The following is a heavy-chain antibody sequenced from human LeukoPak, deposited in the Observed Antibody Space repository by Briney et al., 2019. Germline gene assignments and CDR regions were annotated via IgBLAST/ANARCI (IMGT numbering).Heavy chain of an antibody. CDR1: GFTFSSYE. D-gene: IGHD5-18*01. CDR3: AKDRAWLQFWS. J-gene: IGHJ4*02. CDR2: ISPSGDIT. V-gene: IGHV3-23*01. Sequence: GGSLRLSCAASGFTFSSYETNWVRQAPGKGLEWVSGISPSGDITYYADSVKGRFTISRDNSKNTVYLQVNSLRAEDTAVFYCAKDRAWLQFWSWGQGTLVTVSS.